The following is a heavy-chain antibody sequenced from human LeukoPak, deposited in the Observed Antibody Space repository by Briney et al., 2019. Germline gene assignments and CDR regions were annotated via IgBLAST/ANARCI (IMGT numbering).Heavy chain of an antibody. D-gene: IGHD1-26*01. J-gene: IGHJ5*02. CDR1: GDRLNTFG. V-gene: IGHV1-18*01. Sequence: ASVKVSCKASGDRLNTFGISWVRQVPGQGLEWMGWISGYNGNTKYAQKLLDRVTLTTDTPSSTAYMELRSLRSDDTAVYYCARKIAPGGTGLGCLDAWGQGTLVLVAS. CDR3: ARKIAPGGTGLGCLDA. CDR2: ISGYNGNT.